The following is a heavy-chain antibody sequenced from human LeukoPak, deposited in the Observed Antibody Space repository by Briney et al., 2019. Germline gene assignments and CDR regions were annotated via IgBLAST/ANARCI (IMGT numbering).Heavy chain of an antibody. V-gene: IGHV3-21*01. CDR1: GFTFSSYS. D-gene: IGHD2-2*01. J-gene: IGHJ6*02. CDR3: ARSPCSSTSCWGDYYYGMDV. Sequence: TGGSLRLSCAASGFTFSSYSMNWVRQAPGKGLEWVSSISSSSSYIYYADSVKGRFTISRDNAKNSLYLQMNSLRAEDTAVYYCARSPCSSTSCWGDYYYGMDVWGQGTTVTVPS. CDR2: ISSSSSYI.